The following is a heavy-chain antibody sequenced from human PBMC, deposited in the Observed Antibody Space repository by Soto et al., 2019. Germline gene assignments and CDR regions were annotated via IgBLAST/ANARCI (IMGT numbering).Heavy chain of an antibody. CDR3: VRDGKKTLRDWFDP. CDR1: GASISGFY. V-gene: IGHV4-4*07. D-gene: IGHD1-1*01. J-gene: IGHJ5*02. Sequence: SETLSLTCTVSGASISGFYWSWIRNSAGKGLEWIGRIYATGTTDYNPSLKSRVMMSVDTSKKQFSLKLRSVTAADTAVYYCVRDGKKTLRDWFDPWGQGISVTVSS. CDR2: IYATGTT.